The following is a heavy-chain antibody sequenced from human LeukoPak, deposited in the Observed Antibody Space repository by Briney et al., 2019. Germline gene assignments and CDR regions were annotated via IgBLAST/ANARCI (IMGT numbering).Heavy chain of an antibody. CDR3: ARQGGYYGSGSYYYYFDY. J-gene: IGHJ4*02. CDR1: GYSFTSYW. Sequence: GESLRISCKGSGYSFTSYWISWVRQMPGKGLEWMGMINPSDSYTNYSPSFQGHVTISADKSTSNAYLQWSSLKASDTAMYYCARQGGYYGSGSYYYYFDYWGQGTLVTVSS. CDR2: INPSDSYT. D-gene: IGHD3-10*01. V-gene: IGHV5-10-1*01.